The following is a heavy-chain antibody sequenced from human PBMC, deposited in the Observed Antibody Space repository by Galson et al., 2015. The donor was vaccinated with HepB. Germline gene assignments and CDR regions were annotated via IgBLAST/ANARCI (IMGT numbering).Heavy chain of an antibody. V-gene: IGHV3-9*01. CDR2: ISWNSGSI. CDR1: GFTFDDYA. J-gene: IGHJ6*03. D-gene: IGHD3-22*01. CDR3: AKVLYDSSGYYHSSYYYYMDV. Sequence: SLRLSCAASGFTFDDYAMHWVRQAPGKGLEWVSGISWNSGSIGYADSVKGRFTISRDNAKNSLYLQMNSLRAEDTALYYCAKVLYDSSGYYHSSYYYYMDVWGKGTTVTVSS.